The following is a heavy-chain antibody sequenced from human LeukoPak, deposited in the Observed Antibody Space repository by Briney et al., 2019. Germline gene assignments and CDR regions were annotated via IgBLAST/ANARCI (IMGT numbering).Heavy chain of an antibody. CDR2: IWHDGSKQ. D-gene: IGHD6-19*01. V-gene: IGHV3-33*01. CDR1: GFTFSGNG. Sequence: PGRSLRLSCAASGFTFSGNGMHWIRQAPGKGLEWVAVIWHDGSKQLYADSVKGRFSISRDDSTSTLYLQMNSLRAEDTAVYYCAREDSSGWFSAYWGQGTLVTVSS. J-gene: IGHJ4*02. CDR3: AREDSSGWFSAY.